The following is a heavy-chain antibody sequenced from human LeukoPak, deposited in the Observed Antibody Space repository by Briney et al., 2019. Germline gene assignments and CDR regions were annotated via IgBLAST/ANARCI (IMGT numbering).Heavy chain of an antibody. Sequence: GGSLRLSCAASGFTFSSYSMNWVRQAPGKGLEWVSSISSSSSYIYYADSVKGRFTISRDNAKNSLYLQMNSLRAEDTAVYYCAREAAATFRNWFDPWGQGTLVTVSS. CDR1: GFTFSSYS. D-gene: IGHD6-13*01. J-gene: IGHJ5*02. CDR3: AREAAATFRNWFDP. V-gene: IGHV3-21*01. CDR2: ISSSSSYI.